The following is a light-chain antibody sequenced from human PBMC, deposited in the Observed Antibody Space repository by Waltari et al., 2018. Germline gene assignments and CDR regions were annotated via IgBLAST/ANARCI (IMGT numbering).Light chain of an antibody. V-gene: IGLV1-40*01. Sequence: QSVLTQPPSVSGAPGHSVTISCTGSRSNIGANYDVHWYQQLPGAAPKLLIYAFSKRPSGVPDRFYGSKSGTSASLAINGLQAEDEAVYYCQSYDSSLSAVFGGGTKVTVL. CDR3: QSYDSSLSAV. CDR2: AFS. J-gene: IGLJ3*02. CDR1: RSNIGANYD.